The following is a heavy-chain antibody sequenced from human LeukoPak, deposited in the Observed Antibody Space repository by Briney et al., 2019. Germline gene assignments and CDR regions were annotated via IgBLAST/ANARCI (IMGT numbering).Heavy chain of an antibody. Sequence: SETPSLTCTVSGGSISSYYWSWIRQPPGKGLEWIGHIYYSGSTNYNPSLKSRVTISVDTSKNQFSLKLSSVTAADTAVYYCARQPLFGVLDYWGQGTLVTVSS. CDR2: IYYSGST. J-gene: IGHJ4*02. V-gene: IGHV4-59*08. CDR1: GGSISSYY. CDR3: ARQPLFGVLDY. D-gene: IGHD3-3*01.